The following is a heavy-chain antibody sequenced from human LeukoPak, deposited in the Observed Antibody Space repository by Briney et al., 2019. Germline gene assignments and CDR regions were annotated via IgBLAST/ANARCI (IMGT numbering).Heavy chain of an antibody. D-gene: IGHD3-3*01. J-gene: IGHJ4*02. CDR2: IDHSGSS. V-gene: IGHV4-34*01. Sequence: SETLSLTCAVYGGSFSNYYRTWIRQPPGKGLEWIGEIDHSGSSHYNPSLKSRVTISVDTSKNQLSLKLSSVTAADTAVYYCARGLEDRISIFGVVKFYYFDFWGQGTLVTVSS. CDR1: GGSFSNYY. CDR3: ARGLEDRISIFGVVKFYYFDF.